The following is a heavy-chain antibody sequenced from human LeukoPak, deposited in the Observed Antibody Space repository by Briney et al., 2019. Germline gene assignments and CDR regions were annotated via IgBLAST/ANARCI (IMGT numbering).Heavy chain of an antibody. Sequence: NPSETLSLTCNVSGGSISDKDYSWDWIRQPPGKGLEWMGCIHYSGTTYSNPSLKSRISISVDTSKSQFSLKLRSVTAADTAVYYCARRYYFVSGSYYPFDFWGQGTLVTVSS. J-gene: IGHJ4*02. V-gene: IGHV4-39*01. CDR2: IHYSGTT. CDR1: GGSISDKDYS. D-gene: IGHD3-10*01. CDR3: ARRYYFVSGSYYPFDF.